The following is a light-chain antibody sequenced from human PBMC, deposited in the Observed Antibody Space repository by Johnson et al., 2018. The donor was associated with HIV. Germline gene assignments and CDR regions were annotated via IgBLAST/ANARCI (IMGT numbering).Light chain of an antibody. CDR3: ATWDRSLTIGGV. J-gene: IGLJ1*01. CDR1: TCDIGNNY. V-gene: IGLV1-51*01. Sequence: QSVLTQPPSVSAAPGQKVTISCSGNTCDIGNNYVSCHQQLPGTAPKLLIYDNDKRPSGIPDRFSGPKSGTSATLGITGLQTGDEADYYCATWDRSLTIGGVFGTGTKVTVL. CDR2: DND.